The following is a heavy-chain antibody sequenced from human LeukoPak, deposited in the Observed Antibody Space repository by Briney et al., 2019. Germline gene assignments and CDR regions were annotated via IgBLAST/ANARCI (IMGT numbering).Heavy chain of an antibody. Sequence: PGGSLRLSCAASGFTFSFYTLHWVRQAPGKGPESVSAISSNEDSTYYVKSVKDRFTISRDNPKKTLYLQMGSLRVEDMAVYYCAREVDGGFDPWGQGTLVTVSS. CDR2: ISSNEDST. D-gene: IGHD3-16*01. CDR3: AREVDGGFDP. J-gene: IGHJ5*02. V-gene: IGHV3-64*01. CDR1: GFTFSFYT.